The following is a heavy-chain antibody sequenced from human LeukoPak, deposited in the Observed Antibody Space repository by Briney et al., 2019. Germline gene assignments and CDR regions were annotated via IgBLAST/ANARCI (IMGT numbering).Heavy chain of an antibody. J-gene: IGHJ5*02. V-gene: IGHV1-2*02. Sequence: ASVTVSCKASGGTFSIYAISWVRQAPGQGLEWMGWINPNSGATNYAQNFQGRVTMTRDTSISTAYMEMTRLTSDDTAVYFCARGYGSSWFDTWGQGTLVTVSS. CDR2: INPNSGAT. D-gene: IGHD3-10*01. CDR3: ARGYGSSWFDT. CDR1: GGTFSIYA.